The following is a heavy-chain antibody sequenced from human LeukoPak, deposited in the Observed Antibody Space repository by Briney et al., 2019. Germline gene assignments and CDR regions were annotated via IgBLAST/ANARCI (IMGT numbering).Heavy chain of an antibody. CDR1: GGSVSSGSYY. J-gene: IGHJ4*02. CDR2: IYYSGST. V-gene: IGHV4-61*01. Sequence: SETLSLTCTVSGGSVSSGSYYWSWIRQPPGKGLEWIGYIYYSGSTNYNPSLKSRVTISVDTSKNQFSLKLSCVTAADTAVYYCARTIAARAPFDYWGQGTLVTVSS. D-gene: IGHD6-6*01. CDR3: ARTIAARAPFDY.